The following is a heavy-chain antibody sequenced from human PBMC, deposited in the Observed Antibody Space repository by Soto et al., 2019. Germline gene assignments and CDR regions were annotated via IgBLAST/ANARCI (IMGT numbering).Heavy chain of an antibody. V-gene: IGHV3-23*01. CDR3: VNWNDEDVD. J-gene: IGHJ4*01. D-gene: IGHD1-1*01. CDR1: GFTFGKYA. CDR2: ISGTAVST. Sequence: EVVLLESGGGLAQPGGSLRLSCVASGFTFGKYAMNWVRQAPGKGLEWVASISGTAVSTDYADSVKGRFTISRDNSKNTVSLQMDNLRVEDTATYYCVNWNDEDVDWGQGTLVAVSS.